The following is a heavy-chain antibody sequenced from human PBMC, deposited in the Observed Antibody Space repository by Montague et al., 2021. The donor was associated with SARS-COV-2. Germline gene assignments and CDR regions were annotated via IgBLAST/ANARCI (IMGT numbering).Heavy chain of an antibody. J-gene: IGHJ6*03. CDR1: GGSFSTYS. Sequence: SETLSLTCAVHGGSFSTYSWNWIRQPPGKGLEWTGEIHHGGSTNYNPSLKSRVTISADTSKNQFSLKLTSVAAADTAVYYCARLGDGVVPSPILGVGPYYSSYYMDVWGKGTAVTVSS. CDR2: IHHGGST. D-gene: IGHD3-10*01. CDR3: ARLGDGVVPSPILGVGPYYSSYYMDV. V-gene: IGHV4-34*01.